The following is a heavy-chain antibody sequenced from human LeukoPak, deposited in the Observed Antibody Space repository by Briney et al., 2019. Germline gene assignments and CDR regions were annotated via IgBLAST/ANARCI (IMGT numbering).Heavy chain of an antibody. V-gene: IGHV4-39*07. CDR2: MFYSGST. D-gene: IGHD3-10*01. CDR3: ARDLRGQGHHDHWYFDL. Sequence: SETLSLTCVVSGGSFTSNSHYWGWIRQPPGKGLEWIGSMFYSGSTYYNPSLKSRVIISVDTSKNQFSLNLSSVTAADTAVYYCARDLRGQGHHDHWYFDLWGRGTLVTVSS. J-gene: IGHJ2*01. CDR1: GGSFTSNSHY.